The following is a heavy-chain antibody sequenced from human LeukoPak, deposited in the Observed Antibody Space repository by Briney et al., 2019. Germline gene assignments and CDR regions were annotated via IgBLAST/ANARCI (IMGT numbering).Heavy chain of an antibody. CDR2: MNPNSGNT. V-gene: IGHV1-8*01. J-gene: IGHJ4*02. CDR3: ARAPLSVLRYFDWLHGPIDY. Sequence: ASVSVSCKASGYTFTIYDINWVRQATGQGLEWMGWMNPNSGNTGYAQKFQGRVTMTRNTSISTAYMELSSLRSEDTAVYYCARAPLSVLRYFDWLHGPIDYWGQGTLVTVSS. D-gene: IGHD3-9*01. CDR1: GYTFTIYD.